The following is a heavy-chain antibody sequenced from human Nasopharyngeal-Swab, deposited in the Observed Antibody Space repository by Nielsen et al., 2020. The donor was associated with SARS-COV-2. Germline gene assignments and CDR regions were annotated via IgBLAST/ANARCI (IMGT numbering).Heavy chain of an antibody. Sequence: GGSLRLSCVASGFTFNNYEVNWVRQAPGKGLEWVSFISSSGTTIQYADSVKDRFTISRDDAKNSLFLQMNSLRVEDAAVYYCARASRGWSWGQGTLVTVSS. CDR2: ISSSGTTI. D-gene: IGHD6-19*01. CDR3: ARASRGWS. V-gene: IGHV3-48*03. J-gene: IGHJ5*02. CDR1: GFTFNNYE.